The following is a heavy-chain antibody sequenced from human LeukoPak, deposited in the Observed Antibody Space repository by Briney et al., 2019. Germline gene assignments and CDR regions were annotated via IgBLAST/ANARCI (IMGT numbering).Heavy chain of an antibody. V-gene: IGHV3-74*01. Sequence: GGSLRLSCAASGFTFSRNWMHWVRQAPGKGLVWVSRINGDGSSISYADSVKGRFTISRDNAKNTLYLQMNSLRAEDTAVYYCARARSSGWSFDAFDIWGQGTMVTVSS. CDR3: ARARSSGWSFDAFDI. D-gene: IGHD6-19*01. J-gene: IGHJ3*02. CDR1: GFTFSRNW. CDR2: INGDGSSI.